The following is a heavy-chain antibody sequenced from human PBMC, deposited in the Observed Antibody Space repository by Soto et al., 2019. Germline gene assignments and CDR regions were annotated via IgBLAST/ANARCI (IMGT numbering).Heavy chain of an antibody. CDR3: ARHSPSSGYYPWGSFDY. CDR2: IYYSGST. D-gene: IGHD3-22*01. V-gene: IGHV4-39*01. CDR1: GGSISSSSYY. J-gene: IGHJ4*02. Sequence: ASETLSLTCTVSGGSISSSSYYWGWIRQPPGKGLEWIGSIYYSGSTYYNPSLKSRVTISVDTSKNQFSLKLSSVTAADTAVYYCARHSPSSGYYPWGSFDYWGQGTLVTVSS.